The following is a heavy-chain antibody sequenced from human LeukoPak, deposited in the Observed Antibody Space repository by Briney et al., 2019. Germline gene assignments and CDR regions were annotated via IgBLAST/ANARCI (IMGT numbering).Heavy chain of an antibody. CDR2: ISDYGTST. CDR1: GFSFSNHA. Sequence: HTGGSLRLSCAASGFSFSNHAMTWVRQAPGKGLEWVSSISDYGTSTYYADSVKGRFTLSRDNSKNILFLQMKSLRAEDTATYYCAQVTGGAGAMYFQHWGQGTLVSVSS. J-gene: IGHJ1*01. CDR3: AQVTGGAGAMYFQH. V-gene: IGHV3-23*01. D-gene: IGHD3-16*01.